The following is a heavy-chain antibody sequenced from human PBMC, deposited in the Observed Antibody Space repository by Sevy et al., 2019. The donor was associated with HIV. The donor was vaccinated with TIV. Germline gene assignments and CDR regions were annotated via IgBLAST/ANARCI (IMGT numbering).Heavy chain of an antibody. D-gene: IGHD7-27*01. CDR2: ITRKIDGETT. Sequence: GGSLRLSCAASGFTFSNSFMSWARQAPGRGLEWVGRITRKIDGETTLYAAPVKGRFTISRDDSRNTMYLQMDSRKIEDTAMYYCGTGDAYDVSGQGTTVTVSS. J-gene: IGHJ3*01. CDR3: GTGDAYDV. CDR1: GFTFSNSF. V-gene: IGHV3-15*06.